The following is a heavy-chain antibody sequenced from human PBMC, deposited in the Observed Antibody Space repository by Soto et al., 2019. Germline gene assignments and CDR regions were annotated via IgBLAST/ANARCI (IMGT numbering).Heavy chain of an antibody. V-gene: IGHV3-21*01. CDR2: ISSSSSYI. Sequence: EVQLVESGGGLVKPGGSLRLSCAASGFTFSSYSMNWVRQAPGKGLEWVSSISSSSSYIYYADSVKGRFTISRDNAKNSLYLQMNSLRAEDTAVYYCATSVGLFPFDPWGQGTLVTVSS. CDR1: GFTFSSYS. J-gene: IGHJ5*02. CDR3: ATSVGLFPFDP. D-gene: IGHD3-22*01.